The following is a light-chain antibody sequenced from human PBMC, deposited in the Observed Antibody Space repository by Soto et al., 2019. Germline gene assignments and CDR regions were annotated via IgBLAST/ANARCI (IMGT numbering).Light chain of an antibody. J-gene: IGLJ1*01. CDR3: SSYVGTKSYV. CDR2: EVN. V-gene: IGLV2-8*01. CDR1: SSDVGGYNY. Sequence: QSALTQPPSASGSPGQSVTISCTGTSSDVGGYNYVSWYQQYPGKAPQVVIYEVNKRPSGVPDRFSGSKSGNTASLTVFGLQAEDEADYYCSSYVGTKSYVFGTGTKLTVL.